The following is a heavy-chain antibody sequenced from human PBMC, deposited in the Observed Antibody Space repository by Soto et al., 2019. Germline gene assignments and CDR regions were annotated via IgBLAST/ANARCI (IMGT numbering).Heavy chain of an antibody. Sequence: GGSLRLSCTASGFTFGDYAMSWFRQAPGKGLEWVGFIRSKAYGGTTEYAASVKGRFTISRDDSKSIAYLQMNSLKTEDTAVYYCTRVRVYATSIKYYFDYWGQGTLVTVSS. CDR3: TRVRVYATSIKYYFDY. D-gene: IGHD2-8*01. V-gene: IGHV3-49*03. CDR1: GFTFGDYA. CDR2: IRSKAYGGTT. J-gene: IGHJ4*02.